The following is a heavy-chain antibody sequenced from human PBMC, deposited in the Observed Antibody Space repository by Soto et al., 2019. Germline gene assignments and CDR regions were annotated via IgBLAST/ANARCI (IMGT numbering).Heavy chain of an antibody. CDR2: ISSSSSYI. Sequence: GGSLRLSCAASGFTFSSYSMNWVRQAPGKGLEWVSSISSSSSYIYYADSVKGRFTISRDNAKNSLYLQMNSLRAEDTAVYYCARLIMVRGVITVVRNYYYMDVWGKGTTVTVSS. CDR1: GFTFSSYS. J-gene: IGHJ6*03. CDR3: ARLIMVRGVITVVRNYYYMDV. V-gene: IGHV3-21*01. D-gene: IGHD3-10*01.